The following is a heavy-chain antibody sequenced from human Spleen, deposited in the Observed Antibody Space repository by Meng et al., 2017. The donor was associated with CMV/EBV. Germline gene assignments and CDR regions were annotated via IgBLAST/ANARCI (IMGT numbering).Heavy chain of an antibody. D-gene: IGHD4-17*01. Sequence: FIFDVYGMAWVRQPPGKGLEWVSHINWNGGSIGYADSVKGRFTISRDNAKNSLYLHMNSLRAEDTALYFCARDHDYGVEATLVGYDFWGQGTLVTVSS. V-gene: IGHV3-20*03. CDR1: FIFDVYG. CDR3: ARDHDYGVEATLVGYDF. J-gene: IGHJ4*02. CDR2: INWNGGSI.